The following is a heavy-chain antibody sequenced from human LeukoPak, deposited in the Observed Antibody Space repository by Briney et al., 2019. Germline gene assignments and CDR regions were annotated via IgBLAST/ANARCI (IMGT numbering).Heavy chain of an antibody. V-gene: IGHV1-8*01. J-gene: IGHJ4*02. CDR3: VRTPPIWGAEY. CDR2: MSPNSGIT. CDR1: GYTFTSYD. Sequence: ASVKVSCKASGYTFTSYDINWVRQATGQGLEWMGWMSPNSGITGYAQKFQGRVTMTRNTAISTAYMELSSLRSEDTAVYYCVRTPPIWGAEYWGQGTLVTVSP. D-gene: IGHD7-27*01.